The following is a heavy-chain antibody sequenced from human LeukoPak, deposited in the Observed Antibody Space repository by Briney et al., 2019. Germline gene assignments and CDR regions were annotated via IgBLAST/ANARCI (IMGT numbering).Heavy chain of an antibody. CDR1: GGSISSGGYS. V-gene: IGHV4-30-2*01. D-gene: IGHD1-20*01. J-gene: IGHJ4*02. CDR3: ARARRITHCWEY. CDR2: IYHSGST. Sequence: PSETLSLTCAVSGGSISSGGYSWSWIRQPPGKGLEWIGYIYHSGSTYYNPSLKSRVTISVDRSKNQFSLKLSSVTAADTAVYYCARARRITHCWEYWGQGTLVTVSS.